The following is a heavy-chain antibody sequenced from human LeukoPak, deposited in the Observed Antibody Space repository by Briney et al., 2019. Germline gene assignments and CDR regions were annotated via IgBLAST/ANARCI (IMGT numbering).Heavy chain of an antibody. Sequence: GGSLRLSCAASGFTFSDSYMTWVRQAPGKGVEWVAYISGSGHDINYSDSVKGRFTISRDNAKNSLYLQMSSLRVEDTAVYYCARDQDWNDRGGLDYWGQGALVIVSS. CDR1: GFTFSDSY. CDR3: ARDQDWNDRGGLDY. CDR2: ISGSGHDI. D-gene: IGHD1-1*01. J-gene: IGHJ4*02. V-gene: IGHV3-11*04.